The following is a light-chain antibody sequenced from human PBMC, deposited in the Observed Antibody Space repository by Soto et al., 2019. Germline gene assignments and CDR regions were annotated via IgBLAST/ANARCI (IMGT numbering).Light chain of an antibody. J-gene: IGLJ1*01. CDR1: SSDIGSYDL. Sequence: QSALTQPASVSGSPGQSITISCTGTSSDIGSYDLVSWYQQHPGTAPNLIIYEVTKRPSGVSNRFSGSKSGNTASLTISGLQAEDEADYYCSSYTSSSTLVFGTGTKVTVL. CDR3: SSYTSSSTLV. CDR2: EVT. V-gene: IGLV2-14*02.